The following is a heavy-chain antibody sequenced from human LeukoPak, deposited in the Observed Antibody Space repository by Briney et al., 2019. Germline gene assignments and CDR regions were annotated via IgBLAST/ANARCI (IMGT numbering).Heavy chain of an antibody. CDR1: GFTLSNYV. CDR3: TRRAGGNLYDLDN. V-gene: IGHV3-23*01. J-gene: IGHJ4*02. D-gene: IGHD2-8*02. CDR2: VSGGGFDT. Sequence: GGFLRLSCVASGFTLSNYVMSGVRQAPGKGLEWVSGVSGGGFDTYYTDSVKGRFTISRDNSKNMVYLQMNSLRAEDTAVYYCTRRAGGNLYDLDNWGQGTLVTVSS.